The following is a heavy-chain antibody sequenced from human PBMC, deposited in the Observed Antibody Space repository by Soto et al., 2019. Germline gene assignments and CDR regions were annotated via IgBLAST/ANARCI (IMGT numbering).Heavy chain of an antibody. CDR1: GFTFSSYA. CDR3: ARDRDREYSSSIDAFDI. J-gene: IGHJ3*02. CDR2: ISYDGSNK. D-gene: IGHD6-6*01. Sequence: PGGSLRLSCAASGFTFSSYAMHWVRQAPGKGLEWVAVISYDGSNKYYADSVKGRFTISRDNSKNTLYLQMNSLRAEDTAVYYCARDRDREYSSSIDAFDIWGQGTMVTVSS. V-gene: IGHV3-30-3*01.